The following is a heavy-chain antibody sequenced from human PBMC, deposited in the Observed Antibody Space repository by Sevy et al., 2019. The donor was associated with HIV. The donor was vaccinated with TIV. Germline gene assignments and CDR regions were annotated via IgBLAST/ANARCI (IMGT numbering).Heavy chain of an antibody. J-gene: IGHJ6*02. Sequence: SQTLSLTCAISGDSVSSNSAAWNWIRQSPSRGLEWLGRTYYRSKWYNDYAVSVKSRITINPDTSKNQFSLQLNSVTPEDTAVYYCARDPISSSGWYGEYYYYGMDVWGQGTTVTVSS. D-gene: IGHD6-19*01. CDR3: ARDPISSSGWYGEYYYYGMDV. CDR1: GDSVSSNSAA. V-gene: IGHV6-1*01. CDR2: TYYRSKWYN.